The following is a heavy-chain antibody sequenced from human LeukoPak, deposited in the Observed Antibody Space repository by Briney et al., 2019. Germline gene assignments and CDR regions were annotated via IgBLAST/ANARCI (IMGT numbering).Heavy chain of an antibody. J-gene: IGHJ4*02. Sequence: SETLSLTCTVSGGSISSYYWSWLRQPPGKGLEWIGYIYYSGSTNYNPSLKSRVTISVDTSKNQFSLKLSSVTAADTAVYYCARRRRWLRLGSAPRCFDYWGQGTLVTVSS. V-gene: IGHV4-59*12. D-gene: IGHD5-12*01. CDR1: GGSISSYY. CDR3: ARRRRWLRLGSAPRCFDY. CDR2: IYYSGST.